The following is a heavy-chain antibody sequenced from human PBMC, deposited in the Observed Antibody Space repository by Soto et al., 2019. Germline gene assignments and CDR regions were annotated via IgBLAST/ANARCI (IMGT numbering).Heavy chain of an antibody. Sequence: GASVKVSCKASGYTFTSYYMHWVRQAPGQGLEWMGIINPSSGSTSYAQKFQGRVTMTRDTSTSTVYMELSSLRSEDTAVYYCARDQSAIFGVVIGPRYYYYGMDVWGQGTTVTVSS. D-gene: IGHD3-3*01. J-gene: IGHJ6*02. V-gene: IGHV1-46*01. CDR1: GYTFTSYY. CDR2: INPSSGST. CDR3: ARDQSAIFGVVIGPRYYYYGMDV.